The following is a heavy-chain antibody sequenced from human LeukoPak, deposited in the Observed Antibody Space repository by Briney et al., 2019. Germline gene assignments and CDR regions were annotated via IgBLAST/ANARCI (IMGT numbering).Heavy chain of an antibody. CDR3: ARNSGYSYGLLAFDI. CDR1: GFTFSSYS. J-gene: IGHJ3*02. Sequence: GGSLRLSCAASGFTFSSYSMNWVRQAPGKGLEWVSSISSSSSYIYYADSVKGRFTISRDNAKNSLYLQMNSLRAEDTAVYYCARNSGYSYGLLAFDIWGQGQWSPSLQ. V-gene: IGHV3-21*01. D-gene: IGHD5-18*01. CDR2: ISSSSSYI.